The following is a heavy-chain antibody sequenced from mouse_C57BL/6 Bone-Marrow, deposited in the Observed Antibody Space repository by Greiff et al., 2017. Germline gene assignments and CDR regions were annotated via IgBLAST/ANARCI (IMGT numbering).Heavy chain of an antibody. CDR1: GFTFSDYG. J-gene: IGHJ4*01. V-gene: IGHV5-15*01. CDR3: ARRGYMDY. Sequence: EVQGVESGGGLVQPGGSLKLSCAASGFTFSDYGLAWVRQAPRQGPEWVAFISNLAYSIYYADTVTGRFTISRENAKNTLYLEMSSLRSEDTAMYYCARRGYMDYWGQGTSVTVSS. CDR2: ISNLAYSI.